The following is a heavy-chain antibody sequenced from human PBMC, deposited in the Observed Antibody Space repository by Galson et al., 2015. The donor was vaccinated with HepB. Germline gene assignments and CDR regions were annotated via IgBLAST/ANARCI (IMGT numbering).Heavy chain of an antibody. CDR2: ISSSSSYT. J-gene: IGHJ4*02. D-gene: IGHD4-17*01. Sequence: SLRLSCAASGFTFSDYYMSWIRQAPGKGLEWVSYISSSSSYTNYADSVKGRFTISRDNAKNSLYLQMNSLRAEDTAVYYCARLRLRQEGFDYWGQGTLVTVSS. CDR1: GFTFSDYY. CDR3: ARLRLRQEGFDY. V-gene: IGHV3-11*03.